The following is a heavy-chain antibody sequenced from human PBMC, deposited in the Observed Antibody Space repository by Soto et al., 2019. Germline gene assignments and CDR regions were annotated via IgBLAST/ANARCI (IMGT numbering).Heavy chain of an antibody. J-gene: IGHJ4*02. D-gene: IGHD6-19*01. CDR2: IIPIFGTA. CDR3: ARAVAGPLPSSFDY. Sequence: QVQLVQSGAEVKKSGSSVKVSCKASGGTFSSYAISWVRQAPGQGLEWMGGIIPIFGTANYAQKFQGRVTITADESTSTAYMELSSLRSEDTAVYYCARAVAGPLPSSFDYWGQGTLVTVSS. CDR1: GGTFSSYA. V-gene: IGHV1-69*01.